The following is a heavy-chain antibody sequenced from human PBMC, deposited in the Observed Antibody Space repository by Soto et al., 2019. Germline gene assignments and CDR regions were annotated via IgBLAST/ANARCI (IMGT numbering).Heavy chain of an antibody. D-gene: IGHD2-15*01. J-gene: IGHJ4*02. CDR3: AKGPLIVVVPFDS. CDR2: ITSLSSP. CDR1: GFTFSTSA. Sequence: EVQLLESGGGLVQRGGSLKPSCTASGFTFSTSAMSWVRQAPGKGLEWVSTITSLSSPYYADSVKGRFTISRDNSNNPLYLQMKSLRAEDTAVYYCAKGPLIVVVPFDSWGQGTLVTVSS. V-gene: IGHV3-23*01.